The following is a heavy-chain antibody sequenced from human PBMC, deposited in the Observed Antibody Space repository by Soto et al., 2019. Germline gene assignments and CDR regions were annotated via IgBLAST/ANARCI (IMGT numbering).Heavy chain of an antibody. CDR1: GFTFSGSA. V-gene: IGHV3-73*01. J-gene: IGHJ3*02. Sequence: QPGGSLRLSCAASGFTFSGSAMNWVRQASGKGLEWVGRIRSKANSYATAYAASVKGRFTISRDDSKNTAYLQMNSLKTEDTAVYYCTRSLEAFDIWGQGTMVTVSS. CDR2: IRSKANSYAT. D-gene: IGHD3-16*02. CDR3: TRSLEAFDI.